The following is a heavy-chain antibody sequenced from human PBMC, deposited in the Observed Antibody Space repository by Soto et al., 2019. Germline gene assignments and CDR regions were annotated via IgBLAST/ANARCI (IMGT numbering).Heavy chain of an antibody. V-gene: IGHV3-53*01. J-gene: IGHJ4*02. Sequence: GGSLRLSCAAPGFTVSSNYMSWVRQAPGKGLEWVSVIYSGGSTNYADSVKGRFTISRDNSKNTLYLQMNSVRAEDTAVYYCARADSGYSYGYQWDYWGQGTLVTVSS. CDR1: GFTVSSNY. CDR3: ARADSGYSYGYQWDY. CDR2: IYSGGST. D-gene: IGHD5-18*01.